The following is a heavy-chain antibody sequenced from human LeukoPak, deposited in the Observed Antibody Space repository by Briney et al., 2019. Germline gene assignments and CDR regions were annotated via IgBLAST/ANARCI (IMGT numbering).Heavy chain of an antibody. J-gene: IGHJ4*02. CDR2: ISASGNNT. CDR3: VRDRAAPDS. D-gene: IGHD3-10*01. Sequence: GGSLRLSCAASGFTFSIYAMNWVRQAPGKGLEWVSGISASGNNTYYADSVKGRFTVSRDNAKNSIYVQMNNLRAEDTAVYYCVRDRAAPDSWGQGTLVTVSS. CDR1: GFTFSIYA. V-gene: IGHV3-23*01.